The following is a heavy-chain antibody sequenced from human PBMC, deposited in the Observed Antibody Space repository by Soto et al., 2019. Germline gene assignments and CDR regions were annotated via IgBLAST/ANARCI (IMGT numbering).Heavy chain of an antibody. D-gene: IGHD5-12*01. CDR3: AKMGGYSGYDVAFDI. J-gene: IGHJ3*02. Sequence: GGSLRLSCAASGFTFSSYGMHWVRQAPGKGLEWVAVISYDGSNKYYADSVKGRFTISRDNSKNTLYLQMNSLRAEDTAVYYCAKMGGYSGYDVAFDIWGQGTMVTVSS. CDR2: ISYDGSNK. CDR1: GFTFSSYG. V-gene: IGHV3-30*18.